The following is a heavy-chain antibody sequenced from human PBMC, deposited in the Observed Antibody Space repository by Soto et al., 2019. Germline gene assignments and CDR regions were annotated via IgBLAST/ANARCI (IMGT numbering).Heavy chain of an antibody. CDR2: ISGSGGST. Sequence: VGSLRLSCAASGFTFSSYAMSWVRQAPGKGLEWVSAISGSGGSTYYADSVKGRFTISRDNSKNTLYLQMNSLRAEDTAVYYCAKDEGGRNYDFWSGYPRPYYYGMDVWGQGTTVTVSS. D-gene: IGHD3-3*01. V-gene: IGHV3-23*01. CDR1: GFTFSSYA. J-gene: IGHJ6*02. CDR3: AKDEGGRNYDFWSGYPRPYYYGMDV.